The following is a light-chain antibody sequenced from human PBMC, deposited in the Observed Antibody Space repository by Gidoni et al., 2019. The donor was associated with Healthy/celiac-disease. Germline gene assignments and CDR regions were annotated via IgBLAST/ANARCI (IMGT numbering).Light chain of an antibody. V-gene: IGKV1-8*01. CDR2: AAS. CDR3: QQYYSYPRT. CDR1: HGISSY. Sequence: AIRMTQSPSSFSASTGDRVTITCRASHGISSYLAWYQQKPGQAPKVLIYAASTLQSGVPSRFSGSGSGTDFTLTISCLHSEDFATYYCQQYYSYPRTFXQXTKVEIK. J-gene: IGKJ1*01.